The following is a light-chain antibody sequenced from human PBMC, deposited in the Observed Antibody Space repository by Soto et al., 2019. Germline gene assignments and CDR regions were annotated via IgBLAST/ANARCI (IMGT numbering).Light chain of an antibody. V-gene: IGLV2-8*01. Sequence: QSALTQPPSASGSPGQSVTISCTGTSSDVGAYNYVSWYRQHPGKAPKLLIFEVNSRPSGVPDRFSGSKSGNTASLTVAGLQAEDESHYYCSSYAGSNTWVFGGWTKLTVL. CDR1: SSDVGAYNY. J-gene: IGLJ3*02. CDR3: SSYAGSNTWV. CDR2: EVN.